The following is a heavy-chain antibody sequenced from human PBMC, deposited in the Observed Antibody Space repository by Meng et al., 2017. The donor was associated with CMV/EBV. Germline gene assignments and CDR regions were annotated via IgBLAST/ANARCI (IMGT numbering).Heavy chain of an antibody. Sequence: GSLRLSCTVSGGSISSYYWSWIRQPPRKGLEWIGYIYYSGSTNYNPSLKSRVTISVDTSKNQFSLKLSSVTAADTAVYYCARVGGHYDFWSGYAQLGYFDYWGQGTLVTVSS. CDR2: IYYSGST. CDR3: ARVGGHYDFWSGYAQLGYFDY. CDR1: GGSISSYY. D-gene: IGHD3-3*01. V-gene: IGHV4-59*01. J-gene: IGHJ4*02.